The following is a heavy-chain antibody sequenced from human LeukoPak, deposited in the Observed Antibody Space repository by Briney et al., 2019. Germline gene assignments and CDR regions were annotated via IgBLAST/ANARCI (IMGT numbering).Heavy chain of an antibody. D-gene: IGHD1-1*01. CDR2: IKQDGSEK. V-gene: IGHV3-7*05. J-gene: IGHJ4*02. CDR3: TRDRSGQD. CDR1: GFTFSNPW. Sequence: PGGSLRLSCAASGFTFSNPWMSWVRQAPGKGLQWVANIKQDGSEKYYVDSVKGRFTISRDNAKNSLYLQMNSLRAEDTAVYYCTRDRSGQDWGQGTLVTVSS.